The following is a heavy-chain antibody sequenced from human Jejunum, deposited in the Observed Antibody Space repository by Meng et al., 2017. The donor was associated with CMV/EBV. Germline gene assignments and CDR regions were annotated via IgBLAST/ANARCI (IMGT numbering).Heavy chain of an antibody. Sequence: QVRVMQSGAEVKEAGSWMKVFCTSSGGSVNNYAFNWVRQAPGQGLEWMGGIIAIFKTPNYAQKFQGRLTITADESTGTSYMELTSLTSEDTAVYYCARGFLNGYQPFDYWGQGTLVTVSS. D-gene: IGHD5-24*01. CDR1: GGSVNNYA. J-gene: IGHJ4*02. CDR2: IIAIFKTP. CDR3: ARGFLNGYQPFDY. V-gene: IGHV1-69*01.